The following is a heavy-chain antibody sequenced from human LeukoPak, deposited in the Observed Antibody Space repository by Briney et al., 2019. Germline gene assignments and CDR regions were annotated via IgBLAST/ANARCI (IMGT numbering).Heavy chain of an antibody. CDR3: ARVSGTWGYFYMDV. CDR1: GYAFTSHG. V-gene: IGHV1-18*01. D-gene: IGHD1-1*01. J-gene: IGHJ6*03. Sequence: ASVKVSCKPFGYAFTSHGFTWVRQAPGQGLEWMGWISTYDGKTDYAQNFQGRVTMTIDASTSTAHMEVRSLRSDDTAVYYCARVSGTWGYFYMDVWAKGSTVTVPS. CDR2: ISTYDGKT.